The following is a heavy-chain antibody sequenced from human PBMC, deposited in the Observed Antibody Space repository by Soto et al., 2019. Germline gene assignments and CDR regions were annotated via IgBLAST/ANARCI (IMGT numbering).Heavy chain of an antibody. J-gene: IGHJ4*02. CDR3: ARKSPWGGSCLY. CDR1: GGSFSGYY. D-gene: IGHD2-15*01. Sequence: QVQLQQWGAGLLKPSETLSLTCAVYGGSFSGYYWSWIRQPPGKGLEWIGEINHSGSTNYNPSLKSRVTISVDTSKNQCSLKLSSVTAADTAVYYCARKSPWGGSCLYWGQGTLVTVSS. CDR2: INHSGST. V-gene: IGHV4-34*01.